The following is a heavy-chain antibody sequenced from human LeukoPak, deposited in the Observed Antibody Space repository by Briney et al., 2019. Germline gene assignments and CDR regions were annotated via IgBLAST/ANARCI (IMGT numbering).Heavy chain of an antibody. CDR1: GFTFSDYY. V-gene: IGHV3-11*01. D-gene: IGHD3-10*01. CDR2: ISSSGSTI. J-gene: IGHJ4*02. CDR3: ARDHHFYGSGSYWFDY. Sequence: GGSLRLSCAASGFTFSDYYMSWIRQAPGKGLEWVSYISSSGSTIYYADSVKGRFTISRDNAKNSLYLQMNSLRAEDTAVYYCARDHHFYGSGSYWFDYWGQGTLVTVPS.